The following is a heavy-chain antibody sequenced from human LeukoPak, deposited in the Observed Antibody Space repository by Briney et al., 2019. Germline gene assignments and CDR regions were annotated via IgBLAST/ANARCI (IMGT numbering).Heavy chain of an antibody. D-gene: IGHD5-12*01. CDR1: GFTFSSYG. V-gene: IGHV3-30*18. CDR2: ISYDGSNK. J-gene: IGHJ6*02. Sequence: PGRSLRLSCAASGFTFSSYGMHWVRQAPGKGLEWVAVISYDGSNKYYADSVKGRFTISRDNSKNTLYLQMNSLRAEDTAVYYCAKDPAIRLYYGTDVWGQGTTVTVSS. CDR3: AKDPAIRLYYGTDV.